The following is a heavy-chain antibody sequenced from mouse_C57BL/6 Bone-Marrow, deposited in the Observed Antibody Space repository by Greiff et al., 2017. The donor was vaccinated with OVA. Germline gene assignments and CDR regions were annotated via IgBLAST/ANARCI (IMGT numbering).Heavy chain of an antibody. CDR2: IHPNSGST. J-gene: IGHJ2*01. V-gene: IGHV1-64*01. Sequence: QVHVKQSGAELVKPGASVKLSCKASGYTFTSYWMHWVKQRPGQGLEWIGMIHPNSGSTNYNEKFKSKATLTVDKSSSTAYMQLSSLTSEDSAVYYCAITTVVAYYFDYWGQGTTLTVSS. CDR1: GYTFTSYW. D-gene: IGHD1-1*01. CDR3: AITTVVAYYFDY.